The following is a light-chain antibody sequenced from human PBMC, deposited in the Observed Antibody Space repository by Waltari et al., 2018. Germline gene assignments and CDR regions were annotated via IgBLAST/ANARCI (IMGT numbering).Light chain of an antibody. V-gene: IGKV3D-15*01. Sequence: EIVMTQSPATLSVSPGERATLSCRASQSVSFNLAWFQQKPGQAPRLLIYGASTRATGIPGRFSGSGSGTEFTLTINSLQSEDIAVYYCQQYNKWPMYTFGQGTKLEIK. J-gene: IGKJ2*01. CDR1: QSVSFN. CDR2: GAS. CDR3: QQYNKWPMYT.